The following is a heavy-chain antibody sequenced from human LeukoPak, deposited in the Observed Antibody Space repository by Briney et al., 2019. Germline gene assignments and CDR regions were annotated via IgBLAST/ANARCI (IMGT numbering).Heavy chain of an antibody. V-gene: IGHV1-2*02. D-gene: IGHD6-13*01. J-gene: IGHJ4*02. CDR3: ARAVGDSSSWYLFDY. Sequence: ASVKVSCKASGYTFTNYYMHWVRQAPGQGLEWMGWINPNSGGTNYAQKFQGRVTMTRDTSISTAYMELSRLRSDDTAVYYCARAVGDSSSWYLFDYWGQGTLVTVSS. CDR2: INPNSGGT. CDR1: GYTFTNYY.